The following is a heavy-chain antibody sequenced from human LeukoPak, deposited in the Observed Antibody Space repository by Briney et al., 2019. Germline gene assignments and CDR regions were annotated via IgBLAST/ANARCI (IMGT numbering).Heavy chain of an antibody. CDR2: IYHSGST. CDR1: GGSISSSNW. V-gene: IGHV4-4*02. D-gene: IGHD3-3*01. J-gene: IGHJ4*02. Sequence: SETLSLTCAVSGGSISSSNWWSWVRQPPGKGLEWIEEIYHSGSTNYNPSLKSRVTISVDKSKNQFSLKLSSVTAADTAVYYCARGKRYYDFWSAIDWGQGTLVTVSS. CDR3: ARGKRYYDFWSAID.